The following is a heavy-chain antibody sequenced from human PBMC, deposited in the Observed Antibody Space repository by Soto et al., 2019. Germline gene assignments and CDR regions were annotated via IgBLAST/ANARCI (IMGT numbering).Heavy chain of an antibody. CDR2: IYYSGST. CDR3: ARHGEGGYSSSWYENNWFDP. D-gene: IGHD6-13*01. V-gene: IGHV4-39*01. J-gene: IGHJ5*02. CDR1: GGSISSGSYY. Sequence: QLQLQESGPGLVKPSETLSLTCTVSGGSISSGSYYWGWIRQPPGKGLEGIGRIYYSGSTYYNPSLKSRVTISVDTSKNQFSLKLSSVTAADTAVYYCARHGEGGYSSSWYENNWFDPWGQGTLVTVSS.